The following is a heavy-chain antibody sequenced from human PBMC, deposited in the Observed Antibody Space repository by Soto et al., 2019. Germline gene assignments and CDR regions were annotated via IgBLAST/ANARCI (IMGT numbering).Heavy chain of an antibody. CDR2: IIPISGTA. Sequence: SVKGSCKTAGGSFSGDAMSWVRQAPGQGLEWMGGIIPISGTANYAQKFQGRVTITADKSTITAYMELNSLRSDDTAVYYCASAGADIVVVPAAKGYYYYGMDVWGQGTTVTVPS. J-gene: IGHJ6*02. D-gene: IGHD2-2*01. CDR1: GGSFSGDA. CDR3: ASAGADIVVVPAAKGYYYYGMDV. V-gene: IGHV1-69*06.